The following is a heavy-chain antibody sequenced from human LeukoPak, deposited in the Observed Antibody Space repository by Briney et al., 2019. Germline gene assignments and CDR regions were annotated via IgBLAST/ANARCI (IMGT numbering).Heavy chain of an antibody. J-gene: IGHJ3*02. CDR2: IYTSGST. CDR1: GGSISSGSYY. CDR3: ARDVPYYYDSSGGAFDI. Sequence: SQTLSLTCTVSGGSISSGSYYWSWIRQPAGKGLEWIGRIYTSGSTNYNPSLKSRVTISVDTSKNQFSLELSSVTAADTAVYYCARDVPYYYDSSGGAFDIWGQGTMVTVSS. V-gene: IGHV4-61*02. D-gene: IGHD3-22*01.